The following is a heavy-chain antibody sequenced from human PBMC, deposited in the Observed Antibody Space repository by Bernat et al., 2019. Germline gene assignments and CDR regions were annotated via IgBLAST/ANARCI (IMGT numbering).Heavy chain of an antibody. D-gene: IGHD2-15*01. CDR3: AKYGSSYLYYFDY. Sequence: EVQLQQSGPELVKPGASVKISCKASGYTFTDYYMNWVKQSHGKSLEWIGDINPNNGGTSYNQKFKGKATLTVDKSSSTAYMELRSLTSEDSAVYYCAKYGSSYLYYFDYWGQGTTLTVSS. CDR1: GYTFTDYY. J-gene: IGHJ4*01. V-gene: IGHV1-69-2*01. CDR2: INPNNGGT.